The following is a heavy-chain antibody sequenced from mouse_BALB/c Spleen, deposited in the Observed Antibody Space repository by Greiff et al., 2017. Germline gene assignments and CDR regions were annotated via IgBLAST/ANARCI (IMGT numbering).Heavy chain of an antibody. CDR3: VRDRYDYAMDY. D-gene: IGHD2-14*01. Sequence: VQLVESGPGLVAPSQSLSITCTVSGFSLTSYDISWIRQPPGKGLEWLGVIWTGGGTNYNSAFMSRLSISKDNSKSQVFLKMNSLQTDDTAIYYCVRDRYDYAMDYWGQGTSVTVSS. CDR1: GFSLTSYD. CDR2: IWTGGGT. J-gene: IGHJ4*01. V-gene: IGHV2-9-2*01.